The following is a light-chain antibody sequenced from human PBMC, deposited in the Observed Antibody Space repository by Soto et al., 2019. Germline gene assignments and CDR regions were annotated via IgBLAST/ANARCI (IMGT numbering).Light chain of an antibody. Sequence: EIVLTQSTGTLSLSPGERASLSCRASQSVSSSYLAWYQQKPGLAPRLLVYGASRRATGIPDRFSGSGSGTDFTLTISRLEPEDFAVYYCQHYGSLPPYNFGRGTKVDIK. V-gene: IGKV3-20*01. CDR1: QSVSSSY. CDR2: GAS. J-gene: IGKJ2*01. CDR3: QHYGSLPPYN.